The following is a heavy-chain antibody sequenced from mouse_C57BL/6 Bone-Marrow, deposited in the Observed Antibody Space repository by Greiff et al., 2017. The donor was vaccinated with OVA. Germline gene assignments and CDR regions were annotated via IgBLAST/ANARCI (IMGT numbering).Heavy chain of an antibody. V-gene: IGHV14-4*01. CDR1: GFNIKDDY. J-gene: IGHJ2*01. Sequence: VQLKESGAELVRPGASVKLSCTASGFNIKDDYMHWVKQRPEQGLEWIGWIDPENGDTEYASKFQGKATITADTSSNTAYLQLSSLTSEDTAVYYCTTFGYSNYSIGYWGQGTTLTVSS. D-gene: IGHD2-5*01. CDR2: IDPENGDT. CDR3: TTFGYSNYSIGY.